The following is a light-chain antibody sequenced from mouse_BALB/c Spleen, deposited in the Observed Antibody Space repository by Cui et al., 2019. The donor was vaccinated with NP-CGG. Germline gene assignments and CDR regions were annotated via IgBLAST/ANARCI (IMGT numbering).Light chain of an antibody. V-gene: IGLV1*01. CDR2: GTN. CDR3: ALWYSNHWV. Sequence: QAVVTQESALTTPPGETVTLTCRSSTVAVTTSNYANWVQEKPDHLFTGLIGGTNNRAPGVPARFSGSLIGDKAALTITGAQTEDEAIYFCALWYSNHWVFGGGTKLTVL. J-gene: IGLJ1*01. CDR1: TVAVTTSNY.